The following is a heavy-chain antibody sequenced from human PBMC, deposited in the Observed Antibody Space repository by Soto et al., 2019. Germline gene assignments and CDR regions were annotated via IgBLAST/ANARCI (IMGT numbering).Heavy chain of an antibody. CDR3: ARGPTYYYDSSGYYLT. V-gene: IGHV4-34*01. Sequence: PSETLSLTCAVYGGSFSGYYWSWIRQPPGKGLEWIGEINHSGSTNYNPSLKSRVTISVDTSKNQFSLKLSSVTAADTAVYYCARGPTYYYDSSGYYLTWGQGTLVTVSS. CDR2: INHSGST. D-gene: IGHD3-22*01. CDR1: GGSFSGYY. J-gene: IGHJ5*02.